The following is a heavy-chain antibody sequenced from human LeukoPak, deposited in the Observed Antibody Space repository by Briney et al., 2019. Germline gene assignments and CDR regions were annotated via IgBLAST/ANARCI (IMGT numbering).Heavy chain of an antibody. CDR3: ARVEGELLLWFGESRYYFDY. V-gene: IGHV4-39*07. CDR1: GGSISSSSYY. J-gene: IGHJ4*02. CDR2: IYYSGST. Sequence: SETLSLTCTVSGGSISSSSYYWGWIRQPPGKGLEWIGSIYYSGSTYYNPSLKSRVTISVDTSKNQFSLKLSSVTAADTAVYYCARVEGELLLWFGESRYYFDYWGQGTLVTVSS. D-gene: IGHD3-10*01.